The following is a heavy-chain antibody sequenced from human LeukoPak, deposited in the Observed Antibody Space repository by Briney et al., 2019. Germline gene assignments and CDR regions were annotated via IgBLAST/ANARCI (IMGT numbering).Heavy chain of an antibody. Sequence: GGSLRLSCAASGFTFSSYGMHWVRQAPGKGLEWVAVIWYDGSNKYYADSVKGRFTISRDNSKNTLYLQMNSLRAEDTAVYYCAKDLLRFLEWSTTLLGMDVWGQGTTVTVSS. D-gene: IGHD3-3*01. J-gene: IGHJ6*02. CDR2: IWYDGSNK. CDR3: AKDLLRFLEWSTTLLGMDV. V-gene: IGHV3-30*02. CDR1: GFTFSSYG.